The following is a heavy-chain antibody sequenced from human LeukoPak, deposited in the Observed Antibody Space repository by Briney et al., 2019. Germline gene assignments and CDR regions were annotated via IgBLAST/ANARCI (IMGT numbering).Heavy chain of an antibody. D-gene: IGHD5-18*01. J-gene: IGHJ6*03. Sequence: PSETLSLTCTVSGYSISSGYYWGWIRQPPGKGLEWIGSIYHSGSTYYNPSLKSRVTISVDTSKNQFSLKLSSVTAADTAVYYCAREWGSYGYSYWDYYYMDVWGKGTTVTVSS. V-gene: IGHV4-38-2*02. CDR2: IYHSGST. CDR1: GYSISSGYY. CDR3: AREWGSYGYSYWDYYYMDV.